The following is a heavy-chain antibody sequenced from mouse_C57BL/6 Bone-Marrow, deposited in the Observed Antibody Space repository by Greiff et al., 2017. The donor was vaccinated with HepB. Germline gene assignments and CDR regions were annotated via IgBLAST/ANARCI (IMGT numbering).Heavy chain of an antibody. CDR3: ARAYYYGSSYAMDY. D-gene: IGHD1-1*01. V-gene: IGHV7-1*01. CDR1: GFTFSDFY. J-gene: IGHJ4*01. Sequence: EVKLVDSGGGLVQSGRSLRLSCATSGFTFSDFYMEWVRQAPGKGLEWIAASRNKANDYTTEYSASVKGRFIVSRDTSQSILYLQMNALRAEDTAIYYCARAYYYGSSYAMDYWGQGTSVTVSS. CDR2: SRNKANDYTT.